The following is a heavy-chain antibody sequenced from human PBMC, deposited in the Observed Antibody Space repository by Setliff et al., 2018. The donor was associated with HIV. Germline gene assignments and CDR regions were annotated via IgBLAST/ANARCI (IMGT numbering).Heavy chain of an antibody. J-gene: IGHJ4*02. V-gene: IGHV4-34*01. CDR2: INHSGST. Sequence: QPLPWGLEWIGEINHSGSTNYNPSLKSRVTISVDTSKNQFSLKLSSVTAADTAVYYCARVAGSHYFDYWGQGTLVTVSS. CDR3: ARVAGSHYFDY. D-gene: IGHD6-19*01.